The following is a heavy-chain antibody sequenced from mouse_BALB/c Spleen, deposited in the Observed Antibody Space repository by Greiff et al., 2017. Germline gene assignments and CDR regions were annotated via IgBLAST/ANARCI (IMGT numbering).Heavy chain of an antibody. D-gene: IGHD1-1*01. Sequence: VQLQQSGAELMKPGASVKISCKATGYTFSSYWIEWVKQRPGHGLEWIGEILPGSGSTNYNEKFKGKATFTADTSSNTAYMQLSSLTSEDSAVYYCARRITTVVATHGYWGQGTTLTVSS. CDR1: GYTFSSYW. CDR3: ARRITTVVATHGY. V-gene: IGHV1-9*01. CDR2: ILPGSGST. J-gene: IGHJ2*01.